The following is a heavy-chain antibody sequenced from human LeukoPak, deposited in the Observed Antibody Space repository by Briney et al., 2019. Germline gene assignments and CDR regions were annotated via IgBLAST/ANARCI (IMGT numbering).Heavy chain of an antibody. CDR2: ISWNSGSI. D-gene: IGHD6-13*01. CDR1: GFTFDDYA. CDR3: ASSSSWYNWFDP. J-gene: IGHJ5*02. Sequence: PGRSLRLSCAASGFTFDDYAMHWVRQAPGKGLEWVSGISWNSGSIGYADSAKGRFTISRDNAKNSLYLQMNSLRAEDTALYYCASSSSWYNWFDPWGQGTLVTVSS. V-gene: IGHV3-9*01.